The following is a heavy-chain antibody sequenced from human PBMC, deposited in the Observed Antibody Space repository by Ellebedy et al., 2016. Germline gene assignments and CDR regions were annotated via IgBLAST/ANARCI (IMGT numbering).Heavy chain of an antibody. Sequence: LRLSCAVSGGSISSGGYSWSWIRQPPGKGLEWIGYIYHSGSTYYNPSLKSRVTISVDRSKNQFPLKLSSLTAADTAVYYCARGGPSIAARGAYYWGQGTLVTVSS. D-gene: IGHD6-6*01. V-gene: IGHV4-30-2*01. CDR2: IYHSGST. CDR1: GGSISSGGYS. J-gene: IGHJ4*02. CDR3: ARGGPSIAARGAYY.